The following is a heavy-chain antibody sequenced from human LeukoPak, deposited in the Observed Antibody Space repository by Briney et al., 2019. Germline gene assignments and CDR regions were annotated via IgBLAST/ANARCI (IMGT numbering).Heavy chain of an antibody. CDR1: GGSISSYY. Sequence: SETLSLTCTVSGGSISSYYWSWIRQPAGKGLEWIGRIYTSGSTNYNPSLKSRLTISVDTSKSQFSLKVNSVTAADTAVYYCARVPIGAFRLATYFDYWGQGTLVTVSS. CDR3: ARVPIGAFRLATYFDY. J-gene: IGHJ4*02. V-gene: IGHV4-4*07. D-gene: IGHD1-26*01. CDR2: IYTSGST.